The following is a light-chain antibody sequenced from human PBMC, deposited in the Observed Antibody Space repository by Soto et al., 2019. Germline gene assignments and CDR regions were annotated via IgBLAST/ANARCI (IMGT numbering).Light chain of an antibody. CDR2: DAS. Sequence: DIRMTQSPSTLYGCVGDRVSITCRASHSLSSLLVWSQQRAGKAPKLLIYDASNLERGVPSRFSGSGYGTEFTLTSTSLQPEDAATYYCQQYNSFFGQGTKVDIK. J-gene: IGKJ1*01. CDR3: QQYNSF. CDR1: HSLSSL. V-gene: IGKV1-5*01.